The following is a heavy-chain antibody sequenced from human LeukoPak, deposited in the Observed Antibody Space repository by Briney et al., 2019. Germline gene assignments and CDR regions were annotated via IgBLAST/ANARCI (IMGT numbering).Heavy chain of an antibody. CDR3: ARVDMGLLGY. CDR1: GLTFSSYS. CDR2: ISSSSSYI. Sequence: GGSLRLSCAASGLTFSSYSMNWVRQAPGKGLEWVSSISSSSSYIYYADSVKGRFTISRDNAKNSLYLQMNSLRAEDTAVYYCARVDMGLLGYWGQGTLVTVSS. V-gene: IGHV3-21*01. D-gene: IGHD2-2*03. J-gene: IGHJ4*02.